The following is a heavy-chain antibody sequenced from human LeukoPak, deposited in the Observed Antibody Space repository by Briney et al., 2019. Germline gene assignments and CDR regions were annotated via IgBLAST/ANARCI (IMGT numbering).Heavy chain of an antibody. CDR2: IYYSGST. J-gene: IGHJ5*02. CDR3: ARSSNSWSWWFDP. D-gene: IGHD6-13*01. V-gene: IGHV4-59*01. CDR1: GGSISSYY. Sequence: SETLSLTCAVSGGSISSYYWSWVRQPPGKGLEWIGYIYYSGSTNYNPSLKSRVTISVDTSKNKFSLKLSSVTAADTAVYYCARSSNSWSWWFDPWGQGTLVTVSS.